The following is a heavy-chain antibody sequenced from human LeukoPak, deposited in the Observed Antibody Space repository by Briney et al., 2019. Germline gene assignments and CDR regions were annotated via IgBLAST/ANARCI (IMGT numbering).Heavy chain of an antibody. J-gene: IGHJ4*02. CDR3: ARSGYPYCGGDCYSAEMYYFDY. D-gene: IGHD2-21*02. CDR2: IIPILGIA. CDR1: GGTFSSYA. Sequence: GASVKVSCKASGGTFSSYAISWVRQAPGQGLEWMGRIIPILGIANYAQKFQGRVTITADKSTSTAYMELSSLRSEDTAVYYCARSGYPYCGGDCYSAEMYYFDYWGQGTLVTVSS. V-gene: IGHV1-69*04.